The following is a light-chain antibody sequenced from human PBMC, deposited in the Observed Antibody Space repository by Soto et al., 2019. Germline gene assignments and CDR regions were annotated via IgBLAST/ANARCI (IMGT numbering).Light chain of an antibody. J-gene: IGLJ3*02. Sequence: QSALTQPASVSGSPGQSITISCTGTSSDVGNYKFVSWYQQYPGKAPKIMIYEITERPSGVSNRFSGSKSSNTASRTISGLQGEDEADYYCCAYAGRSTWVFGGGTKLTVL. CDR1: SSDVGNYKF. V-gene: IGLV2-23*02. CDR3: CAYAGRSTWV. CDR2: EIT.